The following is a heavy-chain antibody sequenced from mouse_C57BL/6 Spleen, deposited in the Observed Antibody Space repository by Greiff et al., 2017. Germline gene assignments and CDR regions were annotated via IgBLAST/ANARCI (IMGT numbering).Heavy chain of an antibody. V-gene: IGHV5-6*01. CDR3: ARQYDYDGDYDAMDY. D-gene: IGHD2-4*01. J-gene: IGHJ4*01. CDR1: GFTFSSYG. CDR2: ISSGGSYT. Sequence: EVQRVESGGDLVKPGGSLKLSCAASGFTFSSYGMSWVRQTPDKRLEWVATISSGGSYTYYPDSVKGRFNISRDNAKNTRYLQMSSLKSEDTAMXYCARQYDYDGDYDAMDYWGQGTSVTVSS.